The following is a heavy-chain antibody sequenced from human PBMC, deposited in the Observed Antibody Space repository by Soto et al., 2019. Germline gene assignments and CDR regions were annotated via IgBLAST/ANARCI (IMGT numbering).Heavy chain of an antibody. CDR1: GFSLSTSGMC. Sequence: DRRVVNPTRSLTLTCTFSGFSLSTSGMCVSWIRQPPGKALEWLALIDWDDDKYYSTSLKTRLTISKDTSKNQVVLTMTNMDPVDTATYYCARTFPGYSSSWYDYWGQGTLVTVSS. CDR3: ARTFPGYSSSWYDY. D-gene: IGHD6-13*01. J-gene: IGHJ4*02. CDR2: IDWDDDK. V-gene: IGHV2-70*01.